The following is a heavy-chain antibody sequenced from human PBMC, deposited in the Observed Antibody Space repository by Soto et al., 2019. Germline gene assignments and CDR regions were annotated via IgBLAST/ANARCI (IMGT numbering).Heavy chain of an antibody. D-gene: IGHD1-1*01. J-gene: IGHJ5*02. CDR2: IYATGTT. V-gene: IGHV4-4*07. CDR1: GASISGFY. CDR3: VMDGTKTLREWFDP. Sequence: PSETLSLTCTVSGASISGFYWSWIRKSAGKGLEWIGRIYATGTTDYNPSLKSRVMMSVDTSKKQFSLKLRSVTAADTAVYYCVMDGTKTLREWFDPWGQGISVTVSS.